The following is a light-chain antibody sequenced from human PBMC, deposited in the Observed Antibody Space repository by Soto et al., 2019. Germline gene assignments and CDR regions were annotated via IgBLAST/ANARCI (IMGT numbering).Light chain of an antibody. CDR1: QSISSW. J-gene: IGKJ1*01. CDR3: QHYNSYPWT. Sequence: DIQMTQSPSTLSASVGDRVTITCRASQSISSWLAWYQQKPGKAPNLLIYKASSLESGVQSRFSGSGSGTEFTLSIISLHPDDFATYYCQHYNSYPWTVGQGTKVEIK. CDR2: KAS. V-gene: IGKV1-5*03.